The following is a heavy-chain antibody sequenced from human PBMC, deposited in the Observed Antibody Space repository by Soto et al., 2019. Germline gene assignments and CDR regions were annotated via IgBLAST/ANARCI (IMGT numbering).Heavy chain of an antibody. J-gene: IGHJ6*02. CDR1: GGSIGGYY. V-gene: IGHV4-59*12. D-gene: IGHD3-10*01. Sequence: SEPLSLTCTVAGGSIGGYYWSWIRQPPGKGLEWIGYIYYGGSTNYNPSLKSRVTISVDTSKKLFSLKLFSVTAADTAVYYCARGVRITMVRGVTNHGMDVWGQGTTVTVSS. CDR2: IYYGGST. CDR3: ARGVRITMVRGVTNHGMDV.